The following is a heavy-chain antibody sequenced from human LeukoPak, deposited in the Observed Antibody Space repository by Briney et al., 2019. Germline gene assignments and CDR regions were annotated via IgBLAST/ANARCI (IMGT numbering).Heavy chain of an antibody. V-gene: IGHV3-48*01. Sequence: GGTLRLSCAASGFIFRNYGMNWVRQAPGKGLEWVSYISSSSSTIYYADSVKGRFTISRDNAKNSLYLQMNSLRAEDTAVYYCARVLHKRNYDSSTYYGYWGQGTLVTVSS. CDR1: GFIFRNYG. CDR2: ISSSSSTI. D-gene: IGHD3-22*01. J-gene: IGHJ4*02. CDR3: ARVLHKRNYDSSTYYGY.